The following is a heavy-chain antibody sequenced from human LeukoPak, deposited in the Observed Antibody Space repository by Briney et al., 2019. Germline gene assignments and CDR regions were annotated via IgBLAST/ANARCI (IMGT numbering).Heavy chain of an antibody. CDR2: INHSGST. V-gene: IGHV4-34*01. CDR1: GGSFSGYY. D-gene: IGHD4-17*01. Sequence: PSQTLSLTCDVYGGSFSGYYWTWIRQPPGRGLEWIGEINHSGSTNSNPSLTSQLTISVDTSKNQFSLKLSSVTAADTAVYYCARGLGLRHFFDPWGQGTLVTVSS. CDR3: ARGLGLRHFFDP. J-gene: IGHJ5*02.